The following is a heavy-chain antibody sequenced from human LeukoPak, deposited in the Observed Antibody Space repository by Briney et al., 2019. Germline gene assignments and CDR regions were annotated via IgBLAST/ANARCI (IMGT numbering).Heavy chain of an antibody. V-gene: IGHV4-34*01. CDR2: INHSGST. D-gene: IGHD2-15*01. J-gene: IGHJ4*02. Sequence: SETLSLTCAVYGGSLSGYYWSWIRQPPGKGLEWIGEINHSGSTNYNPSLKSRVTISVDTSKNQFSLKLSSVTAADTAVYYCARLGYCSGGSCYRRYYFDYWGQGTLVTVSS. CDR1: GGSLSGYY. CDR3: ARLGYCSGGSCYRRYYFDY.